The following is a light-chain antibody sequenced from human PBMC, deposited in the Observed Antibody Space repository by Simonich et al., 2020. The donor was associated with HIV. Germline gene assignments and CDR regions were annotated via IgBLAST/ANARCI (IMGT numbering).Light chain of an antibody. CDR2: WAS. CDR3: QHYYTIPYT. Sequence: DIVMTQSPDSLAVSLGERATINCKSSQSILKSSKDQKYLAWYQQKPGQPPKLLIYWASTRASGVPDRFSGSGSGTDFTLTISSLQAEDVGVYYCQHYYTIPYTFGQGTKLEIK. J-gene: IGKJ2*01. V-gene: IGKV4-1*01. CDR1: QSILKSSKDQKY.